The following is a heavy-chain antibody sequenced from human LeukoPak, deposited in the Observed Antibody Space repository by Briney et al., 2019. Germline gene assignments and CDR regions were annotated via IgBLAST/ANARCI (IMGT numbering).Heavy chain of an antibody. CDR3: ARRSGIAVAGAFDY. J-gene: IGHJ4*02. D-gene: IGHD6-19*01. V-gene: IGHV3-23*01. Sequence: GGSLRLSCAASGFTFSEYAMSWVRQAPGKGLEWVSATGGPGHDTYYVDSVKGRFTISRDNSKNTLYLQMNSLRAEDTAVYYCARRSGIAVAGAFDYWGQGTLVTVSS. CDR1: GFTFSEYA. CDR2: TGGPGHDT.